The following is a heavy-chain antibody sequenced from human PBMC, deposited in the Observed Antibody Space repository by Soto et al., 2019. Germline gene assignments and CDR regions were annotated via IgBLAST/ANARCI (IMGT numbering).Heavy chain of an antibody. Sequence: SVKVTCKASGGTFSSYTISWVRQAPGQGLEWMGRIIPILGIANYAQKFQGRVTITADKSTSTAYMELSSLRSEDTAVYYCASSTKLWYLDYWGQGTLVTVSS. CDR3: ASSTKLWYLDY. D-gene: IGHD5-18*01. V-gene: IGHV1-69*02. CDR2: IIPILGIA. J-gene: IGHJ4*02. CDR1: GGTFSSYT.